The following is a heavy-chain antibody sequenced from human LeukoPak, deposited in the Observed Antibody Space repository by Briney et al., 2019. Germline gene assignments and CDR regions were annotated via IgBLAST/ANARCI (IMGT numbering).Heavy chain of an antibody. J-gene: IGHJ6*03. Sequence: GGSLRLSCAASGFTFSSYSMNWVRQAPGKGLEWVSSISSSSIYIYYADSVKGRFTISRDNAKNSLYLQMNSLRAEDTAVYYCPRRYSSGSYYYYYMDVWGKGTTVTVSS. V-gene: IGHV3-21*01. CDR1: GFTFSSYS. CDR3: PRRYSSGSYYYYYMDV. CDR2: ISSSSIYI. D-gene: IGHD6-19*01.